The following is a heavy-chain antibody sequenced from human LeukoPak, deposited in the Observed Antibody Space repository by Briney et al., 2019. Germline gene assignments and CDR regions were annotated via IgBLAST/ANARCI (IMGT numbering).Heavy chain of an antibody. J-gene: IGHJ4*02. CDR1: GFTFTDYG. V-gene: IGHV3-33*06. CDR3: AKDHSGSYFYY. D-gene: IGHD3-10*01. Sequence: PGESLRLSCAASGFTFTDYGMNWVRQAPGKGLEWVAVIWHDGSQKYYVDSVKDRFTISRDNSNNTLHLQMNSLRGEDTAVYYCAKDHSGSYFYYWGQGTLVTVSS. CDR2: IWHDGSQK.